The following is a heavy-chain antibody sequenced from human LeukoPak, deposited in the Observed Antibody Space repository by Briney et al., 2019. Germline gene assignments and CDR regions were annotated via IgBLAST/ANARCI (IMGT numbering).Heavy chain of an antibody. Sequence: PGGSLRLSCAAFGFTFSSYAMSWVRQAPGKGLEWVSAISGSGGSTYYADSVKGRFTISRDNSKNTLYLQMNSLRAEDTAVYYCAKELRWELLGYYFDYWGQGTLVTVSS. CDR1: GFTFSSYA. J-gene: IGHJ4*02. D-gene: IGHD1-26*01. V-gene: IGHV3-23*01. CDR3: AKELRWELLGYYFDY. CDR2: ISGSGGST.